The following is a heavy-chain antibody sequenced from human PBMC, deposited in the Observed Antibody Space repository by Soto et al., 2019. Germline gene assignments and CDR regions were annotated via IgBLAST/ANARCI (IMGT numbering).Heavy chain of an antibody. V-gene: IGHV3-21*01. CDR1: GFTFSSYS. CDR3: ARDSFGLVYSGYDLNAFDI. J-gene: IGHJ3*02. CDR2: ISSSSSYI. Sequence: PGGSLRLSCAASGFTFSSYSMNWVRQAPGKGLEWVSSISSSSSYIYYADSVKGRFTISRDNAKNSLYLQMNSLRAEDTAVYYCARDSFGLVYSGYDLNAFDIWGQGTTVTVSS. D-gene: IGHD5-12*01.